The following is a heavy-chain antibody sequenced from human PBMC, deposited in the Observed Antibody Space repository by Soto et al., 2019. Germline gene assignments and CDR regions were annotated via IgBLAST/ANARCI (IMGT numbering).Heavy chain of an antibody. Sequence: SETLSLTCTVSGGSISSGGYSWSWIRQHPGKGLEWIGYIYYSGSTYYNPSLKSRVTISVDTSKNQFSLKLSSVTAPDTAVYYCARAGYSGYDSAFDIWGQGTMVTVSS. J-gene: IGHJ3*02. CDR1: GGSISSGGYS. CDR3: ARAGYSGYDSAFDI. D-gene: IGHD5-12*01. CDR2: IYYSGST. V-gene: IGHV4-31*03.